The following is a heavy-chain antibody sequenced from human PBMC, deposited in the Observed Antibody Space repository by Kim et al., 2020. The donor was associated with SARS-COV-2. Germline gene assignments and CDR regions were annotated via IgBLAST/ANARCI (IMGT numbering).Heavy chain of an antibody. D-gene: IGHD3-10*01. CDR1: GYTFTSYG. CDR3: ARGNGSGRYEGEFDY. Sequence: ASVKVSCKASGYTFTSYGISWVRQAPGQGLEWMGWISAYNGNTNYAQKLQGRVTMTTDTSTSTAYMELRSLRSDDTAVYYCARGNGSGRYEGEFDYWGQGTLVTVSS. V-gene: IGHV1-18*01. CDR2: ISAYNGNT. J-gene: IGHJ4*02.